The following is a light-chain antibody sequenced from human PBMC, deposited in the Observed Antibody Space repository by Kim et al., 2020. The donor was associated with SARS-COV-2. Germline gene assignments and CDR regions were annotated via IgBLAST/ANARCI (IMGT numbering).Light chain of an antibody. CDR2: AAS. J-gene: IGKJ2*03. Sequence: SASVGDRVTITCRASQGISNYLVWYQQKLGKVPKLLIYAASTLQSGVPSRFSGSGSGTDFTLTISGLQPEDIATYYCQKYDGAPYSFGQGTKLEI. V-gene: IGKV1-27*01. CDR1: QGISNY. CDR3: QKYDGAPYS.